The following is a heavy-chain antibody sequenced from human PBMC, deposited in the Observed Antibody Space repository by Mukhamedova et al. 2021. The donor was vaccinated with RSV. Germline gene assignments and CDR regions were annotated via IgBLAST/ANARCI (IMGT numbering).Heavy chain of an antibody. D-gene: IGHD6-13*01. CDR2: GTA. J-gene: IGHJ6*02. Sequence: GTANYAQKFQGRVTMTEDTSTDTAYMELSSLRSEDTAVYYCATQAGTNNYYYGMDVWGQGTTVTVSS. CDR3: ATQAGTNNYYYGMDV. V-gene: IGHV1-24*01.